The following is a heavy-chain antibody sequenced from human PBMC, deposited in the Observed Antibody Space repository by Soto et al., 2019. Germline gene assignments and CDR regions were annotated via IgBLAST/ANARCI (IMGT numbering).Heavy chain of an antibody. CDR3: ARSLLETSGSYYWFVP. D-gene: IGHD1-26*01. J-gene: IGHJ5*02. Sequence: QVQLVQSGAEVKKPGSSVKVSCKASGDTFDSYAVSWVRQAPGQGLEWMGGITPIFGTTNYAQKFQGRITITADEPTSTVYMDLTSLRSEDTAVYCCARSLLETSGSYYWFVPWGQGTLVTVSS. V-gene: IGHV1-69*01. CDR2: ITPIFGTT. CDR1: GDTFDSYA.